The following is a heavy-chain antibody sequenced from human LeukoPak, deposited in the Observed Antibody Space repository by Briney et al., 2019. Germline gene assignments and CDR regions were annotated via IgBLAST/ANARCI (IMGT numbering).Heavy chain of an antibody. CDR3: TRGAGWLIDY. J-gene: IGHJ4*02. D-gene: IGHD3-16*01. V-gene: IGHV4-59*01. CDR2: FHNSGTS. Sequence: SETLSLTCTVSDDSISDYYRGWIRQPPRKGLEWIGYFHNSGTSTYNPSLKSRVTISADTSKNQFSLKLNSLTTADTAVYYCTRGAGWLIDYWGQGILVTVSS. CDR1: DDSISDYY.